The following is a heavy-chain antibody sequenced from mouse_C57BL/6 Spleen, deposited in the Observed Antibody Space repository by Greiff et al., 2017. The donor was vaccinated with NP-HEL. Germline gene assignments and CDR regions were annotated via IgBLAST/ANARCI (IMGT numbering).Heavy chain of an antibody. CDR1: GFTFSSYG. J-gene: IGHJ3*01. V-gene: IGHV5-6*02. Sequence: DVKLQESGGDLVKPGGSLKLSCAASGFTFSSYGMSWVRQTPDKRLEWVATISSGGSYTYYPDSVKGRFTISRDNAKNTLYLQMSSLKSEDTAMYYCARQGDGFAYWGQGTLVTVSA. CDR2: ISSGGSYT. CDR3: ARQGDGFAY. D-gene: IGHD2-3*01.